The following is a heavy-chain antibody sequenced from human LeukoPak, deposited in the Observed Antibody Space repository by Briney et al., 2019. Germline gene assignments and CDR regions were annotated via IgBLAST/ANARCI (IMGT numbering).Heavy chain of an antibody. CDR2: IYRDGSS. Sequence: QPGGSLRLSCVASGLSVSSNYMSCVRQAPGKGLEWVSVIYRDGSSYYAESVKGRFTISRDNSKNTLYIQMNSLRAEDTAVYYCARSFYDILIGYYQYFDYWGQGTLVTVSS. D-gene: IGHD3-9*01. V-gene: IGHV3-66*01. CDR3: ARSFYDILIGYYQYFDY. CDR1: GLSVSSNY. J-gene: IGHJ4*02.